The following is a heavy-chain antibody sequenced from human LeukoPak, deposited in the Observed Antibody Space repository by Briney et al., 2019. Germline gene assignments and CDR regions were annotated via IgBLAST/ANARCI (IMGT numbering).Heavy chain of an antibody. J-gene: IGHJ4*02. CDR2: IYHSGST. V-gene: IGHV4-38-2*02. CDR3: GVVVAATLMVYY. Sequence: SETLSLTCTVSGYSISSGYYWGWIRQPPGKGLEWIGSIYHSGSTYYNPSLKSRVTISVDTSKNQFSLKLSSVTAADTAVYYCGVVVAATLMVYYWGQGTLVTVSS. CDR1: GYSISSGYY. D-gene: IGHD2-15*01.